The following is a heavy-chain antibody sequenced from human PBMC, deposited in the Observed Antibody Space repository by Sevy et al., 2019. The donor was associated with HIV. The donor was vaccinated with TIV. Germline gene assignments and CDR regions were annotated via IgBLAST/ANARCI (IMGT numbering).Heavy chain of an antibody. CDR3: ARDSWRSSPDAFDI. J-gene: IGHJ3*02. CDR2: IKQDGSEK. CDR1: GFTLSSFW. Sequence: GGSLRLSCVASGFTLSSFWMTWVRQAPGKGLEWVANIKQDGSEKHYVDSVKGRFTISRDNAKNSLYLQMNSLRAEDTAVYYCARDSWRSSPDAFDIWGQGTMVTVSS. D-gene: IGHD2-15*01. V-gene: IGHV3-7*01.